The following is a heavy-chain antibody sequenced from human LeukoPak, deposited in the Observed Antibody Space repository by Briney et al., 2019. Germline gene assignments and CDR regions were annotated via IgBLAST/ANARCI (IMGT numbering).Heavy chain of an antibody. J-gene: IGHJ4*02. D-gene: IGHD5-18*01. Sequence: GASVKVSCKASGYTFTSYYMHWVRQAPGQGLEWMGIINPSGGSTNYAQKFQGRVTITADKSTSTAYMELSSLRSEDTAVYYCASPGVLDLYSYGSCLYWGQGTLVTVSS. CDR2: INPSGGST. CDR1: GYTFTSYY. V-gene: IGHV1-46*01. CDR3: ASPGVLDLYSYGSCLY.